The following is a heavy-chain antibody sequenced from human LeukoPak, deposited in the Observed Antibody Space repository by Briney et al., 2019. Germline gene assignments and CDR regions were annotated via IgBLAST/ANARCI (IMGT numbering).Heavy chain of an antibody. D-gene: IGHD3-10*01. CDR2: IWHDGSHT. CDR3: AREIYGSGSTPDF. J-gene: IGHJ4*02. Sequence: GGSLRLSCAASGFAFNTYAMHWVRQASGQGLEWVALIWHDGSHTFYSNSVRGQFTISRDNSKNTVSLQMSNLRPEDTAVYYCAREIYGSGSTPDFWGQGTLVTVSS. V-gene: IGHV3-33*01. CDR1: GFAFNTYA.